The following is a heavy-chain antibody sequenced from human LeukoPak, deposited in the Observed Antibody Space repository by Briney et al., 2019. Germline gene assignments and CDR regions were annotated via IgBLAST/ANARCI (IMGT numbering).Heavy chain of an antibody. CDR1: GYTFTGHY. CDR2: INPNSGGT. V-gene: IGHV1-2*02. CDR3: ARAPMIVVVFPPRLDY. J-gene: IGHJ4*02. D-gene: IGHD3-22*01. Sequence: GASVKVSCKTSGYTFTGHYMHWVRQAPGQGLEWMGWINPNSGGTSYAQKFQDRVTMTGDTSISTAYMELSRLTSDDTAVYYCARAPMIVVVFPPRLDYWGQGTLVTVSS.